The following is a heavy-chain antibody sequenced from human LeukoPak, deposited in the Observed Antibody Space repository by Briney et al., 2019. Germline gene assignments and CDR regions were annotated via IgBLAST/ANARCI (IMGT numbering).Heavy chain of an antibody. CDR1: GFTFSSYW. D-gene: IGHD3-22*01. CDR3: AGHENDYYDSSGYYY. J-gene: IGHJ4*02. Sequence: PGGSLRLSCAASGFTFSSYWMTWVRQAPGKGLEWVANIKQDGSEKYYVDSVKGRFTISRDNAKNSLYLQMNSLRAEDTAVYYCAGHENDYYDSSGYYYWGRGTLVTVSS. V-gene: IGHV3-7*01. CDR2: IKQDGSEK.